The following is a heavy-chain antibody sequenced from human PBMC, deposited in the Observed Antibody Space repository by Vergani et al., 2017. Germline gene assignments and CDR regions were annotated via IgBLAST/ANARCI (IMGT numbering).Heavy chain of an antibody. D-gene: IGHD4-23*01. CDR3: ARVGGWGGQARPACGMDV. Sequence: QVQLVQSGAEVKKPGASVKVSCKASGYTFTGYYMHWVRQAPGQGLEWMGWLNPNSGGTNYAQKFQGRVTMTRDPSISTAYMGLSRLRSDDTAVYYCARVGGWGGQARPACGMDVWGQGTTVTVAS. CDR1: GYTFTGYY. V-gene: IGHV1-2*02. J-gene: IGHJ6*02. CDR2: LNPNSGGT.